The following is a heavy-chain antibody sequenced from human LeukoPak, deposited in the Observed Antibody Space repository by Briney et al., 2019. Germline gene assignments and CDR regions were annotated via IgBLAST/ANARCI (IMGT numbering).Heavy chain of an antibody. V-gene: IGHV6-1*01. D-gene: IGHD3-22*01. CDR3: ARAVWFYYDSSGYYYPYYYYGMDV. J-gene: IGHJ6*02. CDR1: GDSVSSNSAA. Sequence: SQTLSLTCAISGDSVSSNSAAWNWIRQSPSRGLEWLGRTYYRSKWYNDYAVSVKSRITINPDTSKNQFSLQLNSVTPEDTAVYYCARAVWFYYDSSGYYYPYYYYGMDVWGQGTTVTVSS. CDR2: TYYRSKWYN.